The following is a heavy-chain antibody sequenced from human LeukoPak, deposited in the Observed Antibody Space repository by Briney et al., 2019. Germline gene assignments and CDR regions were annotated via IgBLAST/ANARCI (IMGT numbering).Heavy chain of an antibody. V-gene: IGHV1-69*06. CDR2: IIPIFGTA. J-gene: IGHJ4*02. Sequence: VASVKVSCKASGYTFTSYYMHWVRQAPGQGLEWMGGIIPIFGTANYAQKFQGRVTITADKSTSTAYMELSSLRSEDTAVYYCARVYISGSRRNPNFDYWGQGTLVTVSS. CDR1: GYTFTSYY. CDR3: ARVYISGSRRNPNFDY. D-gene: IGHD1-26*01.